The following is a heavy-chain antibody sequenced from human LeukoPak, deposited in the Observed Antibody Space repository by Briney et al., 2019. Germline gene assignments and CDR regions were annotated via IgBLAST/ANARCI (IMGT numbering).Heavy chain of an antibody. V-gene: IGHV3-48*04. Sequence: GGSLRLSCAASGFTFSTRSMNWVRQAPGKGLEWVSYISSSGSTIYYADSVKGRFTISRDNAKNSLYLQMNSLRAEDTAVYYCARDGWFGESFDGYFDYWGQGTLVTVSS. CDR3: ARDGWFGESFDGYFDY. D-gene: IGHD3-10*01. CDR1: GFTFSTRS. J-gene: IGHJ4*02. CDR2: ISSSGSTI.